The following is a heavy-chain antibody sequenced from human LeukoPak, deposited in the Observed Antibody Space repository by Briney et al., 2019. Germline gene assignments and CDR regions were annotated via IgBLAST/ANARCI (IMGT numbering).Heavy chain of an antibody. D-gene: IGHD2/OR15-2a*01. Sequence: GGSLRLSCAASGFTFSAFWMHWVRRVPGKGLVWVSHINNDGSSTTYADSVKGRFTISRDNAKNTLYLQMNSLRAEDSAVYYCVKDAPHNRFDPWGQGTLVTVSS. CDR2: INNDGSST. V-gene: IGHV3-74*01. J-gene: IGHJ5*02. CDR1: GFTFSAFW. CDR3: VKDAPHNRFDP.